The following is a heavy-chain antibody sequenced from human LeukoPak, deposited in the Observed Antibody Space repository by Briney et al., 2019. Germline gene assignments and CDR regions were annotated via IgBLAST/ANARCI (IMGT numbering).Heavy chain of an antibody. Sequence: PGGSLRLXCAASGFTFSSYAMSWVRQAPGKGLEWVSAISGSGGSTYYADSVKGRFTISRDNSKNTLYLQMNSLRAEDTAVYYCAKCYYDSSGYYYYYYYYMDVWGKGTTVTVSS. CDR2: ISGSGGST. CDR1: GFTFSSYA. V-gene: IGHV3-23*01. CDR3: AKCYYDSSGYYYYYYYYMDV. J-gene: IGHJ6*03. D-gene: IGHD3-22*01.